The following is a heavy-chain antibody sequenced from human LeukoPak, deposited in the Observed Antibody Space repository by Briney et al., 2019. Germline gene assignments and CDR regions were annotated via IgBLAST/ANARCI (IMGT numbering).Heavy chain of an antibody. CDR1: GFTFSSYA. CDR3: AKVLGIAVAGYDY. Sequence: PEGSLRLSCAASGFTFSSYAMSWVRQAPGKGLEWVSAISGSGGSTYYADSVKGRFTISRDNSKNTLYLQMNSLRAEDTAVYYCAKVLGIAVAGYDYWGQGTLVTVSS. CDR2: ISGSGGST. J-gene: IGHJ4*02. D-gene: IGHD6-19*01. V-gene: IGHV3-23*01.